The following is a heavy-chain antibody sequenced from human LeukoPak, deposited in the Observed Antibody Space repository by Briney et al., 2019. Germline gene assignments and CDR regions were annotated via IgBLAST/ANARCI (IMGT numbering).Heavy chain of an antibody. V-gene: IGHV4-34*01. CDR2: INHSGST. D-gene: IGHD5-12*01. CDR1: GGSFSGYY. CDR3: ARAPWLRYTFDY. J-gene: IGHJ4*02. Sequence: SETLSLTCAVYGGSFSGYYWSWIRQPPGKELEWIGEINHSGSTNYNPSLKSRVTISVDTSKNQFSLKLSSVTAADTAVYYCARAPWLRYTFDYWGQGTLVTVSS.